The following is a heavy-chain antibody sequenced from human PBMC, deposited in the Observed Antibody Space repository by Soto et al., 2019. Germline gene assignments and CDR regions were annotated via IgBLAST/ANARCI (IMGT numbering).Heavy chain of an antibody. V-gene: IGHV1-24*01. J-gene: IGHJ4*02. CDR2: FDPEDGET. Sequence: ASVKVSCKVSGYTLTELSMHWVRQAPGKGLEWMGGFDPEDGETIYAQKFQGRVTMTEDTSTDTAYMELSSLRSEDTAVYYCATILRYFDWLFRPFDYWGQGTLVTVSS. CDR1: GYTLTELS. D-gene: IGHD3-9*01. CDR3: ATILRYFDWLFRPFDY.